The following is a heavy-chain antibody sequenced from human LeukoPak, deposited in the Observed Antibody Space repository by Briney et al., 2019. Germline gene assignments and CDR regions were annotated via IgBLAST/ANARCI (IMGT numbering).Heavy chain of an antibody. CDR3: ARKYSGTNPFDY. CDR2: IHTDDST. CDR1: GFTVSSNY. D-gene: IGHD1-26*01. J-gene: IGHJ4*02. Sequence: GGSLRLSCAASGFTVSSNYMTWVRQAPGKGLEWVSLIHTDDSTFYADSVKGRFTISRDLSKNTLYLQMNSLRVEDTALYYCARKYSGTNPFDYWGQGTLVTVSS. V-gene: IGHV3-53*01.